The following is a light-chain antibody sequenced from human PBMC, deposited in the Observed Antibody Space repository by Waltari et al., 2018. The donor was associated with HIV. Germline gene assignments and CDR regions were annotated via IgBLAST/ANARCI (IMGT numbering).Light chain of an antibody. CDR1: ALPRQY. J-gene: IGLJ2*01. CDR2: QHT. V-gene: IGLV3-25*03. Sequence: SSALTQTPSVSVSPGQTATIPCSGEALPRQYAHWYHQREGQAPLLVIFQHTKRTSGIPERFAGASAGTVLTLTISGVQTEDEGDYYCQTTDRNGVVAFGGGTKVTVL. CDR3: QTTDRNGVVA.